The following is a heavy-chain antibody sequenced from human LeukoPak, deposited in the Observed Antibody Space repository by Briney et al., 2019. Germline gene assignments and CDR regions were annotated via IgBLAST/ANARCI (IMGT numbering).Heavy chain of an antibody. Sequence: TTSQTLSLTCTVSGGSISSGSYYWSWIRQPAGKGLEWIGRIYTSGSTNYNPSLKSRVTISVDTSKTQFSLKLSSVTAADTAVYSCARGLEGYYGPVYGMDAWGQGKTVTVSS. V-gene: IGHV4-61*02. D-gene: IGHD3-10*01. CDR3: ARGLEGYYGPVYGMDA. J-gene: IGHJ6*02. CDR2: IYTSGST. CDR1: GGSISSGSYY.